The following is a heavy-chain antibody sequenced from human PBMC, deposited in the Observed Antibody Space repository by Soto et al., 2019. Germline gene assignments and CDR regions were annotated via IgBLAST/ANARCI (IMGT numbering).Heavy chain of an antibody. CDR3: ARDTGYSSGSRGYYDH. J-gene: IGHJ5*02. CDR1: GGSISRGGYY. V-gene: IGHV4-31*03. D-gene: IGHD3-22*01. Sequence: QVQLQESGPGLVKPSQTLSLTCTVSGGSISRGGYYWNWIRQHPGKGLEWIGYIYYSGSTFYNPSLKSRITISVDTSKNQFSLKLSSVPAAETAVYYCARDTGYSSGSRGYYDHWGQGTLVTVSS. CDR2: IYYSGST.